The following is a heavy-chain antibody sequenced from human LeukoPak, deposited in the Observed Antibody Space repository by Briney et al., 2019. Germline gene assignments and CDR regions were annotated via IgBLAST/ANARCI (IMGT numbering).Heavy chain of an antibody. D-gene: IGHD4-17*01. CDR2: INPNSGDT. Sequence: ASVKVSCKASGYTFTGYYMHWVRQAPGQGLEWVGWINPNSGDTDYAQKFQGRVTVTRHTSISTAYMELGRLRSDDTAVYYCAGDSPTVTPIDYWGQGTLVTVSS. CDR1: GYTFTGYY. V-gene: IGHV1-2*02. CDR3: AGDSPTVTPIDY. J-gene: IGHJ4*02.